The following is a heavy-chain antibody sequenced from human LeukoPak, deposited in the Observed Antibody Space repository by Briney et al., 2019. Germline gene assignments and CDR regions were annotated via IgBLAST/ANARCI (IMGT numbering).Heavy chain of an antibody. J-gene: IGHJ6*02. CDR3: ARALESRPRYSSGGGVYGMDV. V-gene: IGHV7-4-1*02. D-gene: IGHD6-19*01. Sequence: VASVKVSCKASGYTFTSYAMNWVRQAPGQGLEWMGWINTNTGNPTYAQGFTGRFVFSLDTSVSTAYLQISSLKAEDTAVYYCARALESRPRYSSGGGVYGMDVWGQGTTVTVSS. CDR1: GYTFTSYA. CDR2: INTNTGNP.